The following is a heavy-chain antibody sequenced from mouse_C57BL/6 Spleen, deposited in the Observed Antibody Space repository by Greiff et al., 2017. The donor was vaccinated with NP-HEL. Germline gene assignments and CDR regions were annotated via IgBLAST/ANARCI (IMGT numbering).Heavy chain of an antibody. J-gene: IGHJ1*03. V-gene: IGHV2-5*01. Sequence: LQESGPGLVQPSQSLSITCTVSGFSLTSYGVHWVRQSPGKGLEWLGVIWRGGSTDYNAAFMSRLSITKDNSTSQVFFKMNSLQADDTAIYYCAKNGRDYDPPDVWGTGTTVTVSS. CDR3: AKNGRDYDPPDV. CDR1: GFSLTSYG. D-gene: IGHD2-4*01. CDR2: IWRGGST.